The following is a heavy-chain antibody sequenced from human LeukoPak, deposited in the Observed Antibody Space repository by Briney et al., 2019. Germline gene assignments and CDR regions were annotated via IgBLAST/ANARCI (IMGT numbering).Heavy chain of an antibody. Sequence: GGSLRLSCAVSEVTSQFNFNSYAMTWVRQAPGKGLEWVSYISSSGSTIYYADSVKGRFTISRDNAKNSLYLQMNSLRAEDTAVYYCAELGITMIGGVWGKGTTVTISS. CDR2: ISSSGSTI. CDR3: AELGITMIGGV. V-gene: IGHV3-48*03. J-gene: IGHJ6*04. D-gene: IGHD3-10*02. CDR1: EVTSQFNFNSYA.